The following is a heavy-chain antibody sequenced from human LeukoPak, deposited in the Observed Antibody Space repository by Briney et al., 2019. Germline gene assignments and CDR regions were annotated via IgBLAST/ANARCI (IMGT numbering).Heavy chain of an antibody. Sequence: AGGSLRLSCVTSGFTFSQYWMTWVRQAPGKGLEWVANIQRDGRDNNYVDSVKGRFTISRDNAKNTLYLQMNSLRAEDTAAYYCARGNYGFDYWGQGTLVIVSS. D-gene: IGHD1-7*01. CDR2: IQRDGRDN. J-gene: IGHJ4*02. CDR1: GFTFSQYW. CDR3: ARGNYGFDY. V-gene: IGHV3-7*01.